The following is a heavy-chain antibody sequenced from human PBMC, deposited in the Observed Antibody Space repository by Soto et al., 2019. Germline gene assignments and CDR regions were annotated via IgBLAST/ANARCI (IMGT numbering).Heavy chain of an antibody. D-gene: IGHD3-10*01. V-gene: IGHV1-3*01. Sequence: QVQLVQSGAEMKKPGASVRVSCKASGYIFANYALQWVRQAPGQGLEWMGWINPGNGNTKYSQKFQGRVTLTRDTSASPVYMEMSSLTSKDTAMYYCARVVRRFSGSGDNWFDHWGQGTLVTVSS. CDR2: INPGNGNT. CDR1: GYIFANYA. CDR3: ARVVRRFSGSGDNWFDH. J-gene: IGHJ5*02.